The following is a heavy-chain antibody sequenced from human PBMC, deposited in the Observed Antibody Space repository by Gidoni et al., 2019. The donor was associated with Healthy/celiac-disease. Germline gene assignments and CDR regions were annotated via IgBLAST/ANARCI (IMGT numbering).Heavy chain of an antibody. CDR2: RNSDGSST. CDR3: ASLNYDFWRDDAFDI. V-gene: IGHV3-74*02. J-gene: IGHJ3*02. CDR1: GFTFSSYW. Sequence: EVQLVESGGGLVQPGGSQRLSCAAPGFTFSSYWMHWVRQAPGKGLVWVSRRNSDGSSTCYADSVNGRFTIARDNAKNTLYLQMNSLRAEDTAVYYCASLNYDFWRDDAFDIWGQGTMVTVFS. D-gene: IGHD3-3*01.